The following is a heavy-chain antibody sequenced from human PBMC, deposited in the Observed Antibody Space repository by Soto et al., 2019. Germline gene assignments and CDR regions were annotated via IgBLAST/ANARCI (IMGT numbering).Heavy chain of an antibody. V-gene: IGHV3-23*01. CDR1: GFTFSTYA. CDR2: ISGSGGST. J-gene: IGHJ4*02. CDR3: VRWGNWKVPDH. D-gene: IGHD1-1*01. Sequence: EVQLLESGGGLVQPGGSLRLSCAASGFTFSTYAMSWVRQAPGKGLEWVSTISGSGGSTYYADSVKGRFTISRDNSKNTLYLQMSSLRVEDTAVYHCVRWGNWKVPDHWGQGTLVTVSS.